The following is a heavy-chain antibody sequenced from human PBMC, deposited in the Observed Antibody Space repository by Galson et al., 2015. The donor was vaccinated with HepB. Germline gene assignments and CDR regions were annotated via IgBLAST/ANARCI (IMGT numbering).Heavy chain of an antibody. V-gene: IGHV3-33*01. Sequence: SLRLSCAASGFTFSRHSMHWVRQAPGKGLEWVALIWYDGSNQYYGDSVKGRFTISRDNAKNTLYLQMNSLRVEDTAVYYCAREYPTVAVAVLDYWGQGVLVTVSS. CDR1: GFTFSRHS. D-gene: IGHD2-15*01. J-gene: IGHJ4*02. CDR2: IWYDGSNQ. CDR3: AREYPTVAVAVLDY.